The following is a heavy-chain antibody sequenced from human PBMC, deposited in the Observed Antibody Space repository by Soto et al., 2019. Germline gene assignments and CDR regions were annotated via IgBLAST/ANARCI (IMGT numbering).Heavy chain of an antibody. CDR1: GFTFSSYA. CDR2: ISYDGSNK. CDR3: AREYRGFDY. J-gene: IGHJ4*02. D-gene: IGHD5-12*01. V-gene: IGHV3-30-3*01. Sequence: QVQLVESGGGVVQPGRSLRLSCAASGFTFSSYAMHWVRQAPGKGLEWVAVISYDGSNKYYADSVKGRFTISRDNSKNTLYLQMNSLRAEDTAVYYCAREYRGFDYWGQGTLVTVSS.